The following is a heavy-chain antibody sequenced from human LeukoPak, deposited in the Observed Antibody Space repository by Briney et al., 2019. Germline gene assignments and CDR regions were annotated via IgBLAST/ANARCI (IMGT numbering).Heavy chain of an antibody. D-gene: IGHD6-13*01. CDR2: IYYSGST. CDR1: GGSISSTSDY. Sequence: PSETLSLTCIVSGGSISSTSDYWGWIRQPPGKGLEWIGSIYYSGSTYYNPSLKSRVTISVDTSKNQFSLKLSSVTAADTAVYYCARLFIAAAGRDAFDIWGQGTMVTVSS. V-gene: IGHV4-39*01. CDR3: ARLFIAAAGRDAFDI. J-gene: IGHJ3*02.